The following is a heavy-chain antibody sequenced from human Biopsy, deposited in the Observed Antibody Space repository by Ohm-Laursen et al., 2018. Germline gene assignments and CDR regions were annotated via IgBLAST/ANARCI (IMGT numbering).Heavy chain of an antibody. J-gene: IGHJ4*02. D-gene: IGHD2-2*01. CDR3: ARMPHVDY. V-gene: IGHV4-59*07. CDR2: ISYTGSI. Sequence: SDTLSLTCTVSGGSISGYHWSWIRQSPGKGLEWLGHISYTGSITSNPSLNGRVTMSLDTSKNQFSLRLIYVTAADTAVYLCARMPHVDYWGQGILVTVSS. CDR1: GGSISGYH.